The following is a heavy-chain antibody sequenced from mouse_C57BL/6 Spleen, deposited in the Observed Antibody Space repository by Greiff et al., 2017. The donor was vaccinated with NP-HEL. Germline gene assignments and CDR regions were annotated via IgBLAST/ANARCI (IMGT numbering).Heavy chain of an antibody. V-gene: IGHV5-9-1*02. D-gene: IGHD2-12*01. Sequence: EVQLVESGEGLVKPGGSLKLSCAASGFTFSSYAMSWVRQTPEKRLEWVAYISSGGDYIYYADTVKGRFTISRDNARNTLYLQMSSLKSEDTAMYYCTREGKLVPYDAFAYWGQGTLVTVSA. CDR1: GFTFSSYA. CDR2: ISSGGDYI. J-gene: IGHJ3*01. CDR3: TREGKLVPYDAFAY.